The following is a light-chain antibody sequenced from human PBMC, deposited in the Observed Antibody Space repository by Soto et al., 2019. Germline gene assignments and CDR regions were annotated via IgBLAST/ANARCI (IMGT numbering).Light chain of an antibody. V-gene: IGKV3D-15*01. J-gene: IGKJ1*01. CDR1: QSVSSN. CDR2: GAS. CDR3: HQYSCWPST. Sequence: EIVMTQSPATLSVSPGERATLSCRASQSVSSNLAWYQQKPGQAPRLLIYGASTRATGLPARFSGSGSGTDFTLTISRMESEDFAVYCCHQYSCWPSTFGQGTKVDI.